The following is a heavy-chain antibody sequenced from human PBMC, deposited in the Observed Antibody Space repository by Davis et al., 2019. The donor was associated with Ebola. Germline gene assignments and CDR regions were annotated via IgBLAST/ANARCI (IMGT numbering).Heavy chain of an antibody. CDR2: INHSGST. D-gene: IGHD3-10*01. V-gene: IGHV4-34*01. CDR1: GGSISSYY. J-gene: IGHJ6*02. CDR3: ARGGRYYGSGSYLPSGMDV. Sequence: MPSETLSLTCTVSGGSISSYYWSWIRQPPGKGLEWIGEINHSGSTNYNPSLKSRVTISVDTSKNQFSLKLSSVTAADTAVYYCARGGRYYGSGSYLPSGMDVWGQGTTVTVSS.